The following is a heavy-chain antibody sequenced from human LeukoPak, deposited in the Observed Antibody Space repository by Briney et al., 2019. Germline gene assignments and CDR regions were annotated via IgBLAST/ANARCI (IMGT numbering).Heavy chain of an antibody. CDR2: ISAYNGNT. V-gene: IGHV1-18*01. D-gene: IGHD3-10*01. CDR3: ARVSYYGSRSNDYGMDV. J-gene: IGHJ6*02. Sequence: ASVKVSCKPSRYTVTSYGIRWVRQAPGQGLEWMGWISAYNGNTNYAQKLQGRGTMTTDTSTSTAYTELRSLRSDDAAVYYCARVSYYGSRSNDYGMDVWGQGTTVTVSS. CDR1: RYTVTSYG.